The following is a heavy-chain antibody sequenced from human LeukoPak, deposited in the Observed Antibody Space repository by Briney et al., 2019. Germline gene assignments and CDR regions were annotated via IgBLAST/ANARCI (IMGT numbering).Heavy chain of an antibody. Sequence: GGSLRLSCAASGFTVSSNYMSWVRQAPGKGLEWVSVIYSGGSTYYADSVKGRFTISRDNSKNSLYLQMNSLRVEDTAFYYCAKDNRRHYTSGPNPDSLHWGQGALVTVSS. CDR3: AKDNRRHYTSGPNPDSLH. V-gene: IGHV3-53*01. CDR2: IYSGGST. CDR1: GFTVSSNY. J-gene: IGHJ4*02. D-gene: IGHD6-19*01.